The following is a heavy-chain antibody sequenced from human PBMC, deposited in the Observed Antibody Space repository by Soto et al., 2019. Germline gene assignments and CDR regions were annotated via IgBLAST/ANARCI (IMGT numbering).Heavy chain of an antibody. CDR1: GFSLTTTGVG. Sequence: GSGPTLVNPTQTLTLTCTFSGFSLTTTGVGVGWIRQPPGKALECLGLIYWNDDKRYSPSLKGRLTITKDTSKNQVVLTMTNMDPVDTATYYCAHSTRNLVTKRYFDLWGRGTLVTVSS. D-gene: IGHD2-21*02. J-gene: IGHJ2*01. CDR2: IYWNDDK. V-gene: IGHV2-5*01. CDR3: AHSTRNLVTKRYFDL.